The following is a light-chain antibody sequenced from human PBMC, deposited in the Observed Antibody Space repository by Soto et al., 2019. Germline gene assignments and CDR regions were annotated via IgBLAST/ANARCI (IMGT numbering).Light chain of an antibody. CDR2: GAS. V-gene: IGKV3-20*01. Sequence: EIVLTQSPGTLSLSPGERATLSCRASQSVSSSHLAWYQQKPGQPPRLLIYGASSRATGIPDRFSGSGSGTDFTLTISRLEPEDFALYYCQQYDGSPITFGQGTRLEIK. CDR1: QSVSSSH. J-gene: IGKJ5*01. CDR3: QQYDGSPIT.